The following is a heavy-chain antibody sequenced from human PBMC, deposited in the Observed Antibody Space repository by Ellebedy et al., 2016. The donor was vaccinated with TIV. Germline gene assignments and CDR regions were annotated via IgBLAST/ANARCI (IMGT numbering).Heavy chain of an antibody. V-gene: IGHV3-23*01. Sequence: GESLKISCAASAFTFSTFSMSWVRQDPGKGLEWVSAITGIGTSTYYADSVKGRFTISRDNSKNTLFLQMNSLRAEDTAIYYCAKAMGPGGRFDAFDIWGQGTLVTVSS. CDR1: AFTFSTFS. CDR2: ITGIGTST. CDR3: AKAMGPGGRFDAFDI. D-gene: IGHD3-16*01. J-gene: IGHJ3*02.